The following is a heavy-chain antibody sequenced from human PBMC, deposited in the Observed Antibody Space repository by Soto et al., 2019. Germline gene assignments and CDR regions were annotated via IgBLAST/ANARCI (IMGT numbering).Heavy chain of an antibody. D-gene: IGHD2-15*01. V-gene: IGHV4-30-2*06. CDR3: ATGGGYVSFDL. Sequence: PSETLSLTCSVSGVTMSYGGYSWIWIRQSPVKRLDWLGYSSHLDTTYYTPSFKSRLFLTIERTKNKCSLSLSSMTAPTNAAYLCATGGGYVSFDLWGQGHQVTVSS. CDR1: GVTMSYGGYS. J-gene: IGHJ4*02. CDR2: SSHLDTT.